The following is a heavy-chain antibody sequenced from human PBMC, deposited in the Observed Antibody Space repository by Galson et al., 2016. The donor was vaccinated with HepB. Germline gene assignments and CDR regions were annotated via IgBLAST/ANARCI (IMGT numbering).Heavy chain of an antibody. J-gene: IGHJ4*02. Sequence: SLRLSCAASGFTFNNAWMNWVRQAPGKGLEWVGRIKTKNEAGTTDYAAPVKGRFTISRDDPKNTLYLQMNSLKPEDTAVYYCTTIYSYGSFDYWGQGTLVTVSS. CDR3: TTIYSYGSFDY. D-gene: IGHD5-18*01. CDR2: IKTKNEAGTT. CDR1: GFTFNNAW. V-gene: IGHV3-15*01.